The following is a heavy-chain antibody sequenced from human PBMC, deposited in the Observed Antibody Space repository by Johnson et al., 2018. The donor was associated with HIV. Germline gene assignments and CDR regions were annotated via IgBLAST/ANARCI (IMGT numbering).Heavy chain of an antibody. V-gene: IGHV3-30*03. CDR2: ISYDGSNK. CDR1: GFTFSSYG. CDR3: ARDLGESEKEEWASDYYGFGRDYPGQDPRGEVGSFDI. D-gene: IGHD3-3*01. J-gene: IGHJ3*02. Sequence: QVQLVESGGGVVQPGRSLRLSCAASGFTFSSYGMHWVRQAPGKGLEWVAVISYDGSNKYYGHSVKGLFTVSRDNSKTMLYLQVYSLRSETSALYYCARDLGESEKEEWASDYYGFGRDYPGQDPRGEVGSFDIWGQGTMVTVSS.